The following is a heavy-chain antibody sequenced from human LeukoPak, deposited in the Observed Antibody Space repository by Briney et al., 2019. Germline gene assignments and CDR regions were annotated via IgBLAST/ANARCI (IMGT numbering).Heavy chain of an antibody. CDR3: ARDEGYYDSSGYYYDPGPLDY. Sequence: GGSLRLSCAASGFTFSSYGMHWVHQAPGKGLEWVAVIWYDGSNKYYADSVKGRFTISRDNSKNTLYLQMNSLRAEDTAVYYCARDEGYYDSSGYYYDPGPLDYWGQGTLVTVSS. CDR1: GFTFSSYG. J-gene: IGHJ4*02. CDR2: IWYDGSNK. D-gene: IGHD3-22*01. V-gene: IGHV3-33*01.